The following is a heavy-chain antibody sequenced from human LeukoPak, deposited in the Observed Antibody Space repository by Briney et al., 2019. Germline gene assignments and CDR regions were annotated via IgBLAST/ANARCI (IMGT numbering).Heavy chain of an antibody. J-gene: IGHJ3*02. CDR1: GGTFSSYA. CDR2: IIPIFGTA. CDR3: ATARPIVVITQGDAFDI. V-gene: IGHV1-69*13. Sequence: SVKVSCKASGGTFSSYAISWVRQAPGQGLEWMGGIIPIFGTANYAQKFQGRVTITADESTSTAYMELSSLRSEDTAVYYCATARPIVVITQGDAFDIWGQGTMVTVSS. D-gene: IGHD3-22*01.